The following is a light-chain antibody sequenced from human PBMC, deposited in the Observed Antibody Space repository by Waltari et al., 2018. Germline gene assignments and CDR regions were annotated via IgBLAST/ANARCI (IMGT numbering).Light chain of an antibody. CDR2: YYSDSTT. J-gene: IGLJ3*02. Sequence: QPVVTQPTSRSSSPGTSARLTCTLHIGTNLGPYRLFWDQHRAESPPRYLLSYYSDSTTHQDFGVPSRFSGSKDASTNAGILVISGLQSEDESDYYCMIWHNNTWVFGGGTKLIVL. CDR1: IGTNLGPYR. V-gene: IGLV5-39*01. CDR3: MIWHNNTWV.